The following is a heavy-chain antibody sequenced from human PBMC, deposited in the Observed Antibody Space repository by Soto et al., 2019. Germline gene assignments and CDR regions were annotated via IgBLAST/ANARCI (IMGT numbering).Heavy chain of an antibody. CDR2: INHTGGS. CDR3: VREVGYYSATRRNLYFDY. CDR1: GGSFSGYY. D-gene: IGHD2-2*01. V-gene: IGHV4-34*01. Sequence: SETLSLTCAVSGGSFSGYYWGWVRQPPGKGLEWIGDINHTGGSNYNPSLRSRVMISVDTAKTQFSLNVTSVTAADTAVYYCVREVGYYSATRRNLYFDYWGPGTLVTVSS. J-gene: IGHJ4*02.